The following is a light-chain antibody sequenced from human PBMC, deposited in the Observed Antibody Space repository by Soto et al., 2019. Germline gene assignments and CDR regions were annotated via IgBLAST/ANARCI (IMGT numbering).Light chain of an antibody. CDR2: TTN. Sequence: QSVLTQPHSAAGTPGQRVTLSCSGSSSNIGTSSVHWFQQRPGTAPKLLISTTNQRPSGVPERFSGSKSGTSASLAISGLQSEDEADYYCAAWDDSLNGHVFGTGTKVTVL. J-gene: IGLJ1*01. CDR1: SSNIGTSS. CDR3: AAWDDSLNGHV. V-gene: IGLV1-44*01.